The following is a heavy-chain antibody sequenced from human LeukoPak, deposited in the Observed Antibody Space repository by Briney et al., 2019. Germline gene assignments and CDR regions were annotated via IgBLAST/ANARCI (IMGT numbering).Heavy chain of an antibody. V-gene: IGHV3-7*01. CDR2: IKEDGSEK. D-gene: IGHD2-2*01. CDR1: GFTFSSYW. Sequence: PGGSLRLSCSVSGFTFSSYWMSWVRQAPGEGLEWVANIKEDGSEKYYVNSVKGRFTISRDNAENSLYLQMNSLRAEDTAVYYCARDLRMGAAAGWDYWGQGTLVTVSP. J-gene: IGHJ4*02. CDR3: ARDLRMGAAAGWDY.